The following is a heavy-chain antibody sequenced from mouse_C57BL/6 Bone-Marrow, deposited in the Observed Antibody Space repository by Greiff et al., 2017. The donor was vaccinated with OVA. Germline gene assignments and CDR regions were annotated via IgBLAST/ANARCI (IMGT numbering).Heavy chain of an antibody. V-gene: IGHV1-50*01. CDR3: AREDFVTTVVALYYYAMDY. CDR2: IDPSDSYT. Sequence: QVQLKQPGAELVKPGASVKLSCKASGYTFTSYWMQWVKQRPGQGLEWIGEIDPSDSYTNYNQKFKGKATLTVDTASSTAYMQLSSLTSEDSAVYYCAREDFVTTVVALYYYAMDYWGQGTSVTVSS. CDR1: GYTFTSYW. D-gene: IGHD1-1*01. J-gene: IGHJ4*01.